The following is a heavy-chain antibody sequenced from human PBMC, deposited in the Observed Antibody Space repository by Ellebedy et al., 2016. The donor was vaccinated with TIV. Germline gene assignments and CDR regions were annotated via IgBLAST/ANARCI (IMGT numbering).Heavy chain of an antibody. CDR1: GYTFSSLG. CDR2: IDPRSTAT. CDR3: ARRYCSGGSCKADY. J-gene: IGHJ4*02. Sequence: ASVKVSCKASGYTFSSLGILWVRQAPGQGLEWMGWIDPRSTATNYAQKFQGRVTMTRDTSINTAYMDLSGLKSDDTAVYYCARRYCSGGSCKADYWGQGTLVTV. V-gene: IGHV1-2*02. D-gene: IGHD2-15*01.